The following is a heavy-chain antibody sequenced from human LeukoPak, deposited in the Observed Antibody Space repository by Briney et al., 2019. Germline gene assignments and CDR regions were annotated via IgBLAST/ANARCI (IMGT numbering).Heavy chain of an antibody. Sequence: SETLSLTCTVSGYSISSGYYWGWIRQPPGKGLEWIGSIYHSGSTYYNPSLKSRVTISVDTSKNQFSLKLSSVTAADTAVYYCARWDYYDSSDAFDYWGQGTLVTVSS. V-gene: IGHV4-38-2*02. J-gene: IGHJ4*02. D-gene: IGHD3-22*01. CDR3: ARWDYYDSSDAFDY. CDR1: GYSISSGYY. CDR2: IYHSGST.